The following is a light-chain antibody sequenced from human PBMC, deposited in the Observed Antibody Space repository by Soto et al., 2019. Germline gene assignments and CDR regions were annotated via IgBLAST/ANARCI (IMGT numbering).Light chain of an antibody. CDR2: RNN. Sequence: QSVLTQPPSASGTPGQRVTSSWSGSSSNIGSNYVYWYQQLPGTAPKLLIYRNNQRPSGVPDRFSGSKSGTSASLAISGLRSEDEADYYCAAWDDSLSGVVFGGGTQLTVL. J-gene: IGLJ2*01. V-gene: IGLV1-47*01. CDR3: AAWDDSLSGVV. CDR1: SSNIGSNY.